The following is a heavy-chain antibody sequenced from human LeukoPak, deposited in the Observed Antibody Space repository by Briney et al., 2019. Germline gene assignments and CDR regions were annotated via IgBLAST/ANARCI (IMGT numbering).Heavy chain of an antibody. CDR1: GFTFSSYE. J-gene: IGHJ4*02. Sequence: GGSLRLSCAASGFTFSSYEMNWVRQAPGKGLEWVSYISSSGSTIYYADSVKGRFTISRDNAKNSLYLQMNSLRAEDTAVYYCARGDILIPIDYWGQGTLVTVSS. CDR3: ARGDILIPIDY. CDR2: ISSSGSTI. D-gene: IGHD3-9*01. V-gene: IGHV3-48*03.